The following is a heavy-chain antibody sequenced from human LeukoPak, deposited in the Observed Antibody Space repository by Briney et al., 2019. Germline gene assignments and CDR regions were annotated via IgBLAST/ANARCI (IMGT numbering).Heavy chain of an antibody. V-gene: IGHV3-23*01. Sequence: PGGSLRLSCAASGFTFSSYTMSWVRQAPGKGLEWVSAISGSGGSTYYADSVKGRFTISRDNSKNTLYLQMNSLRAEDTAVYYCAKDVGLDTAVAIDYWGQGTLVTVSS. CDR2: ISGSGGST. CDR1: GFTFSSYT. CDR3: AKDVGLDTAVAIDY. D-gene: IGHD5-18*01. J-gene: IGHJ4*02.